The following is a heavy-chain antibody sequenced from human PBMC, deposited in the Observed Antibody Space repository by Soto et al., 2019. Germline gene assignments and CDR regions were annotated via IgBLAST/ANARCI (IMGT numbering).Heavy chain of an antibody. V-gene: IGHV3-21*01. CDR3: ARDGVLLAVNPPDF. CDR1: GFAFSRYS. Sequence: PGGSLRLSCAASGFAFSRYSMNWVRQAPGKGLEWVSFISSTSGYIYYADSVKGRFTISRDNARNTLFLQMNSLRADDTAMYYCARDGVLLAVNPPDFWGQGTLVTVSS. D-gene: IGHD3-16*01. J-gene: IGHJ4*02. CDR2: ISSTSGYI.